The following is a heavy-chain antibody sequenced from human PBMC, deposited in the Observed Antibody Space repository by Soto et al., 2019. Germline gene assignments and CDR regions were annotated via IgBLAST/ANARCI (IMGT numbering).Heavy chain of an antibody. Sequence: GASVKVSCKASGGTFSSYAISWVRQAPGQGLEWMGGIIPIFGTANYAQKFQGRVTITADESTSTAYMELSSLRSEDTAVYYCAISSVYGDSEYFQHWGQGTLVTVSS. CDR3: AISSVYGDSEYFQH. D-gene: IGHD4-17*01. CDR2: IIPIFGTA. CDR1: GGTFSSYA. V-gene: IGHV1-69*13. J-gene: IGHJ1*01.